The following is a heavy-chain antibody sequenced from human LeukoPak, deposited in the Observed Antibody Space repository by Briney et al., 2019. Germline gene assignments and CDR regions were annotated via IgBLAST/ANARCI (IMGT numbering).Heavy chain of an antibody. V-gene: IGHV3-33*01. CDR3: ARVLVQAAAGPGDY. Sequence: KPGRSLRLSCAASGFTFSSYGMHWVRQAPGKGLEWVAVIWYDGSNKYYADSVKGRFTISRDNSKNTLYLQMNSLRAEDTAVYYCARVLVQAAAGPGDYWGQGTLVTVSS. D-gene: IGHD6-13*01. CDR2: IWYDGSNK. CDR1: GFTFSSYG. J-gene: IGHJ4*02.